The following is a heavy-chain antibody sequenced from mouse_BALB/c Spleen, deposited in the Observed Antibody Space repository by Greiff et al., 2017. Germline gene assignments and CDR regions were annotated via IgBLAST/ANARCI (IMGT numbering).Heavy chain of an antibody. J-gene: IGHJ3*01. Sequence: EVKLMESGAELVKPGASVKLSCTASGFNIKDTYMHWVKQRPEQGLEWIGRIDPANGNTKYDPKFQGKATITADTSSNTAYLQLSSLTSEDTAVYYCARKGPFYYTDWGQGTLVTVSA. D-gene: IGHD2-1*01. V-gene: IGHV14-3*02. CDR3: ARKGPFYYTD. CDR2: IDPANGNT. CDR1: GFNIKDTY.